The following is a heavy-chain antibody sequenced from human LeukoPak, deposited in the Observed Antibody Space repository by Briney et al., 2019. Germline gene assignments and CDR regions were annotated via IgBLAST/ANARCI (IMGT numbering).Heavy chain of an antibody. V-gene: IGHV3-21*04. CDR3: ARGLMMAVAGRGEFHY. CDR1: GFTFSDYA. Sequence: GGSLRLSCAASGFTFSDYAMDWVRQAPGKGLEWVSAISTDSGYIYYADSVKGRFTISRDNAKNSVSLQMNSLRAEDTAVYYCARGLMMAVAGRGEFHYWGQGTLVTVSS. D-gene: IGHD6-19*01. J-gene: IGHJ4*02. CDR2: ISTDSGYI.